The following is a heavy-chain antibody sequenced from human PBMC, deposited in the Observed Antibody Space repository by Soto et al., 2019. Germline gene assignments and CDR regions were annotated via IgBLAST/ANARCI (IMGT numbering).Heavy chain of an antibody. J-gene: IGHJ6*02. D-gene: IGHD2-15*01. CDR3: ARDRGYDAHDYYYNAMDV. Sequence: GGSLRLSCVASGFTFRTYTMNWVRQAPGKGLEWVSGIRGFSPYTFYAESVKGRFAISRDNAKNSLYLQMNSLGVEDTAVYYCARDRGYDAHDYYYNAMDVWGQGTTVTVSS. CDR1: GFTFRTYT. CDR2: IRGFSPYT. V-gene: IGHV3-21*01.